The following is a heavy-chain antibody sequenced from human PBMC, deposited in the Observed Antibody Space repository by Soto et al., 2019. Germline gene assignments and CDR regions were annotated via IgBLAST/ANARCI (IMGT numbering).Heavy chain of an antibody. CDR2: IYPGEFDT. CDR3: AAQILDYVMDV. J-gene: IGHJ6*02. CDR1: GYTFTNYW. V-gene: IGHV5-51*01. Sequence: GESLKISCKGSGYTFTNYWIGWVRQMPGKGLEWMGIIYPGEFDTNYNPSFQGQVTISADKSITTTYLRWNSLKASDTAIYYCAAQILDYVMDVWGVGTTVTGS.